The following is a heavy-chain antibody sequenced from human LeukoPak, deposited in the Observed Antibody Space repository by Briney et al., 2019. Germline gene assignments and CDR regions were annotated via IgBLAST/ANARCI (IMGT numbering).Heavy chain of an antibody. V-gene: IGHV3-30*18. CDR3: AKDLHSSSWYSWFDP. Sequence: PGGSLRLSCAASGFTFSSYGMHWVRQAPGKGLEWVAVISYDGSNKYYADSVKGRFTISRDNSKNTLYLQMNSLRAEDTAVYYCAKDLHSSSWYSWFDPWGQGTLVTVSS. CDR2: ISYDGSNK. D-gene: IGHD6-13*01. CDR1: GFTFSSYG. J-gene: IGHJ5*02.